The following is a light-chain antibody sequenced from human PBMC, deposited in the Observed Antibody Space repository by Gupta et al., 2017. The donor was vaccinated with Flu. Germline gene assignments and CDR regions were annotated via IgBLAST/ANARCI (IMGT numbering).Light chain of an antibody. Sequence: DIQMTQSPSSLSASVGDRVTITCQASQDISNYLNWYQHKPGKAPKLLISEASNLETGVPSRFSGSGSGTDFTLTISGLQPEDIATYYCQQFDNLPAFGPGTTVDIK. J-gene: IGKJ3*01. V-gene: IGKV1-33*01. CDR2: EAS. CDR3: QQFDNLPA. CDR1: QDISNY.